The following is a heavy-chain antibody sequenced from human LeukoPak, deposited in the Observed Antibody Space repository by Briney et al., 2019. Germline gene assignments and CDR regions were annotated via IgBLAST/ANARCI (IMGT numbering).Heavy chain of an antibody. CDR2: ISYDGSNK. V-gene: IGHV3-30*19. CDR1: GFTFSSYG. CDR3: ARDSTSSTSPTAPLDY. Sequence: GGSLRLSCAASGFTFSSYGMHWVRQAPGKGLEWVAVISYDGSNKYYADSVKGRFTISRDNSKNTLYLQMNSLRAEDTAVYYCARDSTSSTSPTAPLDYWGQGTLVTVSS. J-gene: IGHJ4*02. D-gene: IGHD2-2*01.